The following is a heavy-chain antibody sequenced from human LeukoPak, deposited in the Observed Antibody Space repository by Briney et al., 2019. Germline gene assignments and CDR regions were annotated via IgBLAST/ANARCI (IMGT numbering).Heavy chain of an antibody. D-gene: IGHD4-17*01. V-gene: IGHV4-59*01. Sequence: SETLSLTCTVSGGSISSYYWSWIRQPPGKGLEWIGYIYYSGSTNYNPSLKSRVTISVDTSKNQFSLKLSSVTAAGTAVYYCARERLDYGDYEDAFDIWGQGTMVTVSS. J-gene: IGHJ3*02. CDR2: IYYSGST. CDR3: ARERLDYGDYEDAFDI. CDR1: GGSISSYY.